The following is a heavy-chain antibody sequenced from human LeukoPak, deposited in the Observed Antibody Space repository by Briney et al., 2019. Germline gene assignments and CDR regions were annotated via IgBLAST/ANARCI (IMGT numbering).Heavy chain of an antibody. J-gene: IGHJ4*02. D-gene: IGHD1-1*01. CDR3: VRDGQEYDTGFFDY. V-gene: IGHV1-46*01. CDR2: INPSGGST. Sequence: GASVKVSCKASGYTFSSYHIHWVRQAPGQGLEWMGIINPSGGSTSYAQKFQGRVTMTRDTSTSTVHVELSSLRSEDTAEYYCVRDGQEYDTGFFDYWGQGTLVTVSS. CDR1: GYTFSSYH.